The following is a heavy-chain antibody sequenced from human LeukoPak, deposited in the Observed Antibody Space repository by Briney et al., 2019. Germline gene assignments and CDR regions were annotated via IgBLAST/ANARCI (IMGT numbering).Heavy chain of an antibody. CDR2: ISSGSSVI. J-gene: IGHJ1*01. Sequence: GGSLRLSCAASGFTFSRYSMNWVRQAPGKGLEWVSHISSGSSVIYYADSVRGRFTISRDNAKNSMNLQMNSLRDEDTAVYYCACPALPGTKYFRHWARGTLVMVSS. CDR3: ACPALPGTKYFRH. D-gene: IGHD6-19*01. CDR1: GFTFSRYS. V-gene: IGHV3-48*02.